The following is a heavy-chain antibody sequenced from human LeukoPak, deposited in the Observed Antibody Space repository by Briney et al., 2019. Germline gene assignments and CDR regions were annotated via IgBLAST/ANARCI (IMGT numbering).Heavy chain of an antibody. CDR2: INPNSGDT. CDR3: ARAHYLNDAFDI. J-gene: IGHJ3*02. V-gene: IGHV1-2*02. Sequence: GASVKVSCKASGYIFTGYYMHWVRQAPGQGLEWMGWINPNSGDTNYAQKFQGRVTMTRDTSISTANMELRRLRSDDTAVYYCARAHYLNDAFDIWGQGTVVTVSS. D-gene: IGHD3-10*01. CDR1: GYIFTGYY.